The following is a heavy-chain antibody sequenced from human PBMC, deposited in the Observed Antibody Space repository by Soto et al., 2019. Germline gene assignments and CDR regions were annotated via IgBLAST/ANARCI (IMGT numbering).Heavy chain of an antibody. CDR3: AKDVVYTRAWSGYFQH. D-gene: IGHD6-19*01. CDR1: GITFNNYG. V-gene: IGHV3-30*18. J-gene: IGHJ1*01. Sequence: QVQLVESGGGVVQPGRSLRLSCAASGITFNNYGMHWVRQAPGKGLEWVAIISYDAINKYYADSVKGRFTISRDNSKNTLYLQMNSLRAEDTAVYYCAKDVVYTRAWSGYFQHWGQGTLVTVSS. CDR2: ISYDAINK.